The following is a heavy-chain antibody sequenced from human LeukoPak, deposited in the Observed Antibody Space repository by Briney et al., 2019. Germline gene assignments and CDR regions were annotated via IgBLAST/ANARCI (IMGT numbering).Heavy chain of an antibody. Sequence: SETLSLTCAVSGGSISSGGYSWSWIRQPPGKGLEWIGYIYHSGSTYYNPSLKSRVTISVDRSKNQFSLKLSSVTAADTAVYYCARGWGYGDFLFDYWGQGTLVIVSS. CDR3: ARGWGYGDFLFDY. V-gene: IGHV4-30-2*01. D-gene: IGHD4-17*01. J-gene: IGHJ4*02. CDR1: GGSISSGGYS. CDR2: IYHSGST.